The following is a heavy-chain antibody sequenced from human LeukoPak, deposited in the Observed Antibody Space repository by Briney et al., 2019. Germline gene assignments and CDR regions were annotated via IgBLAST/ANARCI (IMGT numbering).Heavy chain of an antibody. J-gene: IGHJ4*02. V-gene: IGHV2-5*02. D-gene: IGHD6-19*01. CDR1: SGSGTTTGMG. CDR2: IYWDDDE. Sequence: SGPTLPKPTETLMPPCSFTSGSGTTTGMGVAWIRQSPGKALEWLGIIYWDDDELYSPSLKHRLTIRKDTSRDQVVLTMTNMETVDTATYFCAHRPSGPRSVSFDYWGPGTRVTVSP. CDR3: AHRPSGPRSVSFDY.